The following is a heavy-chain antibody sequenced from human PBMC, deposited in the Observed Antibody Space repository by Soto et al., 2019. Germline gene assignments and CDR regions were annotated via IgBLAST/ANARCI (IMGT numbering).Heavy chain of an antibody. CDR2: ISGSGGST. CDR3: AKGGDSSSWYHLDY. V-gene: IGHV3-23*01. Sequence: VQLLESGGGLVQPGGSLRLSCAASGFTFSSYAMSWVRQAPGKGLEWVSAISGSGGSTYYADSVKGRFTISRDNSKNTLYLQINSLRAEDTAVYYCAKGGDSSSWYHLDYWGQGTLVTVSS. CDR1: GFTFSSYA. D-gene: IGHD6-13*01. J-gene: IGHJ4*02.